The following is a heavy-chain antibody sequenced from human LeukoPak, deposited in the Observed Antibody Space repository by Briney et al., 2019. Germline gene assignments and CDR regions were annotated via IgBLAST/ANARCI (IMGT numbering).Heavy chain of an antibody. Sequence: GGSLRLSCAASGSTFSTYGMHWVRQAPGKGLEWVSGIRADAVTTYYADSVKGRFIISRDNSKNTVYLQMDSLSAEDAAVYYCVKDDGWVQYANWGQGTLVTVSS. CDR3: VKDDGWVQYAN. CDR1: GSTFSTYG. D-gene: IGHD5-24*01. V-gene: IGHV3-23*01. CDR2: IRADAVTT. J-gene: IGHJ4*02.